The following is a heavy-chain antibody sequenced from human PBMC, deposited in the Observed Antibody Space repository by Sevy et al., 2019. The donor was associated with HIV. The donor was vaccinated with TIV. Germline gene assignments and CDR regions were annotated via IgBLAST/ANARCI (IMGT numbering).Heavy chain of an antibody. CDR3: ARVGTKTPRPYYFDY. V-gene: IGHV1-2*06. CDR1: GYTFTGYY. CDR2: INPNSGGT. J-gene: IGHJ4*02. Sequence: ASVKVSCKASGYTFTGYYMHWVRQAPGQGLEWMGRINPNSGGTNYAQKFQGRVTMTRDTSISTAYMELGRLRSDDTAVYYCARVGTKTPRPYYFDYWGQGTLVTVSS. D-gene: IGHD1-1*01.